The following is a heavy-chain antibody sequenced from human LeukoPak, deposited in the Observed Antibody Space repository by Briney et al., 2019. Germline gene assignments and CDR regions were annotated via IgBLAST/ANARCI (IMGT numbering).Heavy chain of an antibody. D-gene: IGHD6-13*01. Sequence: SETLSLTCTVSGGSISSYYWSWIRQPAGKGLEWIGRIYTSGSTNYNPSLKNRVTMSIDPSKNQFSLKLSSVTAADTAVYYCARTIAAAGYFDFWGQGTLVTVSS. J-gene: IGHJ4*02. V-gene: IGHV4-4*07. CDR2: IYTSGST. CDR3: ARTIAAAGYFDF. CDR1: GGSISSYY.